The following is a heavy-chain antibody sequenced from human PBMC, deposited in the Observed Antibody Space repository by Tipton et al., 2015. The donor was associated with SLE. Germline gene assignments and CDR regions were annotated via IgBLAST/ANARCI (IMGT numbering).Heavy chain of an antibody. CDR2: ISWNSGSI. V-gene: IGHV3-9*03. Sequence: RSLRLSCAASGFTFDDYAMHWVRQAPGKGLEWVSGISWNSGSIGYADSVKGRFTISRDNAKNSLYLQMNSLRAEDMALYYCARDLWRSAPFDYWGQGTLVTVSS. CDR3: ARDLWRSAPFDY. J-gene: IGHJ4*02. CDR1: GFTFDDYA. D-gene: IGHD2-21*01.